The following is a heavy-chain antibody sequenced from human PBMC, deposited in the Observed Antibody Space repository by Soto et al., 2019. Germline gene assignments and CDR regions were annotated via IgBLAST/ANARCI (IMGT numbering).Heavy chain of an antibody. CDR3: ARENPSRGGGAFDI. J-gene: IGHJ3*02. V-gene: IGHV3-48*01. CDR2: ISSSSSII. Sequence: EVQLVESGGGLVQPGGSLRLSCAASGFTFSSYSTNGFRQAPGKGLEWVSNISSSSSIIYYADSVKGRFTISRDNAKNSLYLQMNSLRAEDTAVYYCARENPSRGGGAFDIWGQGTMVTVSS. D-gene: IGHD3-16*01. CDR1: GFTFSSYS.